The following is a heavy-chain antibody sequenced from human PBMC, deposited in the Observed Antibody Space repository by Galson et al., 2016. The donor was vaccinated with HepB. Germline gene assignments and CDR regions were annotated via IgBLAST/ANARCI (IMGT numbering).Heavy chain of an antibody. CDR1: GFTFNSYE. CDR2: ISSTGRNI. Sequence: SLRLSCAASGFTFNSYEMNWVRQAPGKGLEWIAYISSTGRNIYYADSVKGRFTISRDSAQKSMYLQMNSLRAEDTAVYYCARGGYYEEGYNYYGMDVWGQGTTVTVSS. J-gene: IGHJ6*02. V-gene: IGHV3-48*03. CDR3: ARGGYYEEGYNYYGMDV. D-gene: IGHD3-16*01.